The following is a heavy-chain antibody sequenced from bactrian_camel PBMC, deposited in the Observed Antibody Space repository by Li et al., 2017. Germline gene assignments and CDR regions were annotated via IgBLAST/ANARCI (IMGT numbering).Heavy chain of an antibody. V-gene: IGHV3S40*01. J-gene: IGHJ4*01. Sequence: VQLVESGGGAMPGGGSLRLSCATSGFAFSSHDMTWVRQAPGKGLEWVSGIGSSGSGYYSNSVKGRFTISRDNAKNTLYLQMNSLKTQDTGVYYCGLNGQNPPGAGTQVTVS. CDR2: IGSSGSG. CDR1: GFAFSSHD.